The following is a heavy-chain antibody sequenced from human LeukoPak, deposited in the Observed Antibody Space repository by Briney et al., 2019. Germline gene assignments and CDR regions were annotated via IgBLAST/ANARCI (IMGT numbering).Heavy chain of an antibody. CDR2: IRTYNGDT. CDR3: ARGCVHCSYTSRGGDSFNV. J-gene: IGHJ3*01. CDR1: GYSFDAYG. D-gene: IGHD2-2*01. Sequence: ASVKVSCKASGYSFDAYGISWVRQAPAQGLEWLGWIRTYNGDTNYAQNLQGRVSMTTDTSTSTVFTELRSLRSDNTAVYYCARGCVHCSYTSRGGDSFNVWGQGTKVTVSS. V-gene: IGHV1-18*01.